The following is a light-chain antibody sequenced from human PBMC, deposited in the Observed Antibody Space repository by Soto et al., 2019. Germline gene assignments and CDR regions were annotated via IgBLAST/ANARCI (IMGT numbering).Light chain of an antibody. Sequence: QSVLTQPASVSGSPGQSITISCTGTSSDVGSYNLVSWYQQHPGKAPKLMVYEGSKRPSGVSNLFSGSKSGKTASLTISGLHAEDEAYYYCCSYAGSSTLAVFGGGTQLTVL. CDR1: SSDVGSYNL. CDR3: CSYAGSSTLAV. V-gene: IGLV2-23*01. J-gene: IGLJ7*01. CDR2: EGS.